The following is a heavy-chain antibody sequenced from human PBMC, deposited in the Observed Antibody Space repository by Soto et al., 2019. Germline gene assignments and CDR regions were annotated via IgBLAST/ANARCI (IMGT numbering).Heavy chain of an antibody. CDR2: IIPIFGTA. CDR1: GGTFSSYA. J-gene: IGHJ2*01. CDR3: ATTWDTAMAEDWYFDL. Sequence: SVKVSCKASGGTFSSYASSGVRQAPGRGLEWMGGIIPIFGTANYAQKFQGRVTITADESTSTAYMELSSLRSEDTAVYYCATTWDTAMAEDWYFDLWGRGTRVTVSS. V-gene: IGHV1-69*13. D-gene: IGHD5-18*01.